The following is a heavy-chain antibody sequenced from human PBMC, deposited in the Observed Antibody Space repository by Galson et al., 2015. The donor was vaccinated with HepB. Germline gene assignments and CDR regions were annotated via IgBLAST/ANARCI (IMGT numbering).Heavy chain of an antibody. V-gene: IGHV2-70*11. CDR2: IDWDDDK. D-gene: IGHD3-3*01. CDR3: ARTRYDFWSGYLERYYYYYYMDV. J-gene: IGHJ6*03. Sequence: PALVKPTQTLTLTCTFSGFSLSTSGMCVSWIRQPPGKALEWLARIDWDDDKYYSTSLKTRLTISKDTSKNQVVLTMTNMDPVDTATYYCARTRYDFWSGYLERYYYYYYMDVWGKGTTVTVSS. CDR1: GFSLSTSGMC.